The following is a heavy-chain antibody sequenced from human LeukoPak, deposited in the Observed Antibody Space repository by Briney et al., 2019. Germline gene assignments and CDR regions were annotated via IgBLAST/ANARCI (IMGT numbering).Heavy chain of an antibody. CDR3: ARVSPNTVTTLQYFDY. CDR2: IYYSGST. V-gene: IGHV4-59*01. Sequence: SETLSLTCTVSGGSISSYYWSWIRQPPGKGLEWIGYIYYSGSTNYNPSLKSRVTISVDTSKNQFSLKLSSVTAADTAVYYCARVSPNTVTTLQYFDYWGQGTLVTVSS. D-gene: IGHD4-17*01. J-gene: IGHJ4*02. CDR1: GGSISSYY.